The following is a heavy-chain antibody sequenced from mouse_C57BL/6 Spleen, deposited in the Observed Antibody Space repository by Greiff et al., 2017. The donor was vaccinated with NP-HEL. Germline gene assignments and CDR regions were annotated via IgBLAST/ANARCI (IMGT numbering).Heavy chain of an antibody. D-gene: IGHD1-1*01. CDR1: GYSFTGYF. CDR2: INPYNGDT. Sequence: EVKLMESGPELVKPGDSVKISCKASGYSFTGYFMNWVMQSHGKSLEWIGRINPYNGDTFYNQKFKGKATLTVDKSSSTAHMELRSLTSEDSAVYYCARRGFITTVVDWYFDVWGTGTTVTVSS. V-gene: IGHV1-20*01. CDR3: ARRGFITTVVDWYFDV. J-gene: IGHJ1*03.